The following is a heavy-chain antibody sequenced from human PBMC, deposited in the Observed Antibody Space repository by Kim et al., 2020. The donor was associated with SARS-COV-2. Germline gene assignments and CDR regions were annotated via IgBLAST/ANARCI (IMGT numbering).Heavy chain of an antibody. V-gene: IGHV3-53*01. CDR2: IYSGGST. CDR3: ARGGIYDYVWGSYRPNYYYYMDV. D-gene: IGHD3-16*02. J-gene: IGHJ6*03. Sequence: GGSLRLSCAASGFTVSSNYMSWVRQAPGKGLEWVSVIYSGGSTYYADSVKGRFTISRHNSKNTLYLQLNSRRAEDTAVYYCARGGIYDYVWGSYRPNYYYYMDVSGTGTTVTVSS. CDR1: GFTVSSNY.